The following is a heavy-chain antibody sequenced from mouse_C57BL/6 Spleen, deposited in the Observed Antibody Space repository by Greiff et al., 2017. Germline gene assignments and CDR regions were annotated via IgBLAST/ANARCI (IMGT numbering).Heavy chain of an antibody. CDR1: GYTFTDYE. CDR2: LDPETGGT. CDR3: TVSDYYGSSDGAY. Sequence: VQLQQSGAELVRPGASVTLSCKASGYTFTDYEMHWVKQTPVHGLEWIGALDPETGGTAYNQKFKGKAILTADKSSSTAYMELRSLTSEDSADYYSTVSDYYGSSDGAYWGQGTLVTVSA. D-gene: IGHD1-1*01. V-gene: IGHV1-15*01. J-gene: IGHJ3*01.